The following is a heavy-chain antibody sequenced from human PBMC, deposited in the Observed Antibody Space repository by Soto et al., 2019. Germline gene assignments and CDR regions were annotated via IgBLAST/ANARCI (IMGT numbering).Heavy chain of an antibody. CDR3: AGELELRGYFDY. CDR2: ISGSGGST. Sequence: GGSLRLSCAASGFTFSSYAMSWVRQAPGRGLEWVSAISGSGGSTYYADSVKGRFTISRDNSKNTLYLQMNSLRAEDTAVYYCAGELELRGYFDYWGQGTLVTVSS. CDR1: GFTFSSYA. V-gene: IGHV3-23*01. D-gene: IGHD1-7*01. J-gene: IGHJ4*02.